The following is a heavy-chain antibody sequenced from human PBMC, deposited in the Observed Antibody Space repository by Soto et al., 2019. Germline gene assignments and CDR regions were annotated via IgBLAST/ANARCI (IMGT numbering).Heavy chain of an antibody. V-gene: IGHV3-23*01. Sequence: EVQLLESGGGLVQPGGSLRLSCAASGFTFSTYAMSWVRQAPGKGLEWVSAISAAGGSTSYADSVKGRFTISRDNSKNTQYLQMNSLRAEDTAVYYSAKDPGGITIFGMGTRSPQYGMDVWGQGTTVTVSS. D-gene: IGHD3-3*01. CDR1: GFTFSTYA. CDR2: ISAAGGST. CDR3: AKDPGGITIFGMGTRSPQYGMDV. J-gene: IGHJ6*02.